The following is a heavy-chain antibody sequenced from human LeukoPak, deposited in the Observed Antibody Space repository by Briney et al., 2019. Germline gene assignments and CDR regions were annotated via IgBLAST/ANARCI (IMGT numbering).Heavy chain of an antibody. CDR2: IYYSGST. CDR1: GGSISSSSYY. J-gene: IGHJ4*02. Sequence: SETLSLTCTVSGGSISSSSYYWGWIRQPPGKGLEWIGSIYYSGSTYYNPSLKSRVTISVDTSKNQFSLKLSSVTAADTAIYYCARGRYSSGWVKNDYWGQGTLVTVSS. V-gene: IGHV4-39*07. CDR3: ARGRYSSGWVKNDY. D-gene: IGHD6-19*01.